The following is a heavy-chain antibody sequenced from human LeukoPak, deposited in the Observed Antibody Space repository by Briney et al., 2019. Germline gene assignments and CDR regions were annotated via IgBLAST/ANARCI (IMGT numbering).Heavy chain of an antibody. CDR1: GFTFDDYA. D-gene: IGHD2-15*01. CDR3: ARGRYCSGGSCPPECDY. V-gene: IGHV3-21*01. CDR2: ISSSSSYI. Sequence: PGGSLRLSCAASGFTFDDYAMHWVRQAPGKGLEWVSSISSSSSYIYYADSAKGRFTISRDNAKNSLYLQMNSLRAEDTAVYYCARGRYCSGGSCPPECDYWGQGTLVTVSS. J-gene: IGHJ4*02.